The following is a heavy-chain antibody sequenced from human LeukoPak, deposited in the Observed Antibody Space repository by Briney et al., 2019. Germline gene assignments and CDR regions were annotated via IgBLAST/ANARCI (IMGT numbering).Heavy chain of an antibody. CDR2: IIPILGIA. V-gene: IGHV1-69*04. D-gene: IGHD2-2*01. Sequence: SVKVSCKASGGTFSSYAISWVRQAPGQGLEWMGRIIPILGIANYAQKFQGRVTITADKSTSTAYMELSSLRSEDTAVYYCVRHLSDITSCPNYWGPGTLITVAS. CDR3: VRHLSDITSCPNY. J-gene: IGHJ4*02. CDR1: GGTFSSYA.